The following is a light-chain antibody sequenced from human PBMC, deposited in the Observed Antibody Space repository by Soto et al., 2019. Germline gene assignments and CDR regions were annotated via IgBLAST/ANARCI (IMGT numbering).Light chain of an antibody. CDR2: DAS. CDR1: QDINKN. CDR3: QQYESLPLT. V-gene: IGKV1-33*01. Sequence: DNKMTHSPSSLSASLRDRVTITCQASQDINKNLIWYQQKPGKAPKLLIYDASDLETGVPSRFSGSGSGTGFTFTISSLQPEDFATYYCQQYESLPLTFGQGTRLEI. J-gene: IGKJ5*01.